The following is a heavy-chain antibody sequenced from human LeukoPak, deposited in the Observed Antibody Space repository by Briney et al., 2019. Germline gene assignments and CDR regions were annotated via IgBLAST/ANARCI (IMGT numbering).Heavy chain of an antibody. CDR1: GGSISSSSHY. CDR3: ARLYGSGSLRDYYYCMDV. Sequence: SETLSLTCTVSGGSISSSSHYWGWIRQPPGKGLEWIGSIYYSGSTYYNPSLKSRVTISADTSKNQFSLKLSSVTAADTAVYYCARLYGSGSLRDYYYCMDVWGKGTTVTVSS. V-gene: IGHV4-39*01. CDR2: IYYSGST. J-gene: IGHJ6*03. D-gene: IGHD3-10*01.